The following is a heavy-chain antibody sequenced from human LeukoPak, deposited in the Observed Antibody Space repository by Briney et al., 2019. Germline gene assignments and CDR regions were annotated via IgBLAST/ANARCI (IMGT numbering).Heavy chain of an antibody. CDR1: GASISDYY. CDR2: TYYSGRA. D-gene: IGHD3-16*01. CDR3: AKDQRFSMYDPDEYAYFDP. Sequence: SETLSLTCTVYGASISDYYWNWIRQPPGKGLEWIGNTYYSGRANYSPSLKSRVTISVDTSKNQVSLRLSSVTAADTAVYYCAKDQRFSMYDPDEYAYFDPWGQGTLVTVSS. V-gene: IGHV4-59*01. J-gene: IGHJ5*02.